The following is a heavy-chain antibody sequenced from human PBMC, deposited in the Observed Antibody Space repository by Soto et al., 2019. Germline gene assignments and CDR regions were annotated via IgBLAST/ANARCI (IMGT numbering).Heavy chain of an antibody. D-gene: IGHD2-15*01. Sequence: LRLSCVASGFTFSSYGMNWVRQAPGKGLEWVSYISSGRVTTNYADSVKGRFTISRDNAKSSLYLQLNSLRDDDTAVYYCARGGAARPDYWGQGALVTVSS. CDR2: ISSGRVTT. CDR3: ARGGAARPDY. V-gene: IGHV3-48*02. J-gene: IGHJ4*02. CDR1: GFTFSSYG.